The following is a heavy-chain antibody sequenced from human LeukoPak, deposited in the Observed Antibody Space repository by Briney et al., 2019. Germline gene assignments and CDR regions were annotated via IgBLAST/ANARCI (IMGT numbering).Heavy chain of an antibody. D-gene: IGHD1-26*01. CDR2: IYSGATT. CDR3: ARLGDHYHWNLDL. J-gene: IGHJ2*01. Sequence: GGSLRLSCAASGFTIATKYMNSVRQAPGKGLEWVSIIYSGATTYYADSVRGRFTISRDTSKNTVSLQMNSLRAEDTAVYFCARLGDHYHWNLDLWGRGTLVTVSS. CDR1: GFTIATKY. V-gene: IGHV3-53*01.